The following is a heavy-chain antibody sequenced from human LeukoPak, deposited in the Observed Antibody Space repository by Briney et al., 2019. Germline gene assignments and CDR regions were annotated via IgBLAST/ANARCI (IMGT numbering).Heavy chain of an antibody. CDR2: IWYDGSNK. V-gene: IGHV3-33*01. D-gene: IGHD1-26*01. CDR3: ARDVHGGVGATHFDY. J-gene: IGHJ4*02. Sequence: GGSLRLSCAASGFTFSSYGMHWVRQAPGKGLEWVAVIWYDGSNKYYADSVKGRFTISRDNSKNTLYLQMNSLRAEDTAVYYCARDVHGGVGATHFDYWGQGTLVTVSS. CDR1: GFTFSSYG.